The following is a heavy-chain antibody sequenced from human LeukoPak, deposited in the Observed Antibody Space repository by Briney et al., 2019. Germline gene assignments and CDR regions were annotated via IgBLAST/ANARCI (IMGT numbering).Heavy chain of an antibody. CDR3: ARHSRSVDYGSGSYTWDY. V-gene: IGHV4-39*01. D-gene: IGHD3-10*01. CDR1: GGSISSIVYY. J-gene: IGHJ4*02. Sequence: PSKTLSLTCTVSGGSISSIVYYWGWIRQPPGKGLEWIGTIYYSGSTYYNLSLKSRVTISVDTSRKQFSLKLSSVTAADTAVYYCARHSRSVDYGSGSYTWDYWGQGTLVTVSS. CDR2: IYYSGST.